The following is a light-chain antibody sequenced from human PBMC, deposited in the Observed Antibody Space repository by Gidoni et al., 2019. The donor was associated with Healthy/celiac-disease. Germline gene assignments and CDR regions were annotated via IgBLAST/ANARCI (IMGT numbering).Light chain of an antibody. J-gene: IGKJ1*01. V-gene: IGKV3-20*01. Sequence: IVLTPSPATLSLPPGERATLSCRASQSVSSSYLAWYQQKPGQAPRLLIYGASSRATGIPDRFSGSGSGTDFTLTISRLEPEDFAVYYCQQYGSSLPWTFGQGTKVESK. CDR3: QQYGSSLPWT. CDR2: GAS. CDR1: QSVSSSY.